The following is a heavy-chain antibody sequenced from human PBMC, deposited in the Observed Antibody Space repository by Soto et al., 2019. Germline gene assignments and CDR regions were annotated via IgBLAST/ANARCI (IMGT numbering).Heavy chain of an antibody. V-gene: IGHV1-18*01. Sequence: QVQLVQSGAEVKKPGASVKVSCKASGYTFTSYGISWVRQAPGQGLEWMGWISAYNRNTNYAQKLQGRVTMNTDTSTGTAYMELRSLRSDDTAVYYCARGQLAALVDYYGMDVWGQGTTVTVSS. CDR2: ISAYNRNT. D-gene: IGHD6-13*01. J-gene: IGHJ6*02. CDR3: ARGQLAALVDYYGMDV. CDR1: GYTFTSYG.